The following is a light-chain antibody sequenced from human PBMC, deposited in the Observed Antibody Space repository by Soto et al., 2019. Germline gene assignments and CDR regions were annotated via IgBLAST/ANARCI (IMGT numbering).Light chain of an antibody. CDR3: QQYGSSPPIT. CDR1: QNIISN. V-gene: IGKV3-20*01. CDR2: GAS. Sequence: EILMTQSPATLSVSPGERATLSCRASQNIISNLAWYQQKPGQAPRLLIYGASSRATGIPDRFSGSGSGTDFTLTISRLEPEDFAVYYCQQYGSSPPITFGQGTRLEIK. J-gene: IGKJ5*01.